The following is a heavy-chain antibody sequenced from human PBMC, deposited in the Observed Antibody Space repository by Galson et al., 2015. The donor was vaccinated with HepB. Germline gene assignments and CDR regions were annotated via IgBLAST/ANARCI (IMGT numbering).Heavy chain of an antibody. CDR1: GFTFSSYG. CDR3: AKDMAAAGSYYYYGMDV. D-gene: IGHD6-13*01. Sequence: SLRLSCAASGFTFSSYGMHWVRQAPGKGLEWVAVISYDGSNKYYADSVKGRFTISRDNSKNTLYLQMNSLRAEDTAVYYCAKDMAAAGSYYYYGMDVWGQGTTVTVSS. J-gene: IGHJ6*02. V-gene: IGHV3-30*18. CDR2: ISYDGSNK.